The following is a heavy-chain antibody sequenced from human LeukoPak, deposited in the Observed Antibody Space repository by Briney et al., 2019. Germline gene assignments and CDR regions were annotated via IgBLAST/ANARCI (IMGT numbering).Heavy chain of an antibody. Sequence: GGSLRLSCAASGFTVSSNYMSWVRQAPGKGLEWVSVIYSGGSTYYADSVKGRFTISKDNSKNTLYLQMNSLRAEDTAVYYCAREPVVVVTVGYGTDVWGQGTTVTVSS. CDR2: IYSGGST. CDR3: AREPVVVVTVGYGTDV. CDR1: GFTVSSNY. V-gene: IGHV3-66*01. J-gene: IGHJ6*02. D-gene: IGHD2-21*02.